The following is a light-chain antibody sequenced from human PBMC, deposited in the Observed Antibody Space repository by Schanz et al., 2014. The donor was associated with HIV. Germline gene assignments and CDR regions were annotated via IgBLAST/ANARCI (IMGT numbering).Light chain of an antibody. CDR2: DVG. V-gene: IGLV2-11*01. J-gene: IGLJ3*02. Sequence: QSALTQPRSVSGSPGQSITISCTGTSSDIGAFNFVSWYQHHPGKAPKVIIYDVGKRPSGVPDRFSGSQSGTSASLAISGLQSEDEADFYCATWDDSLEGWVFGGGTKLTVL. CDR3: ATWDDSLEGWV. CDR1: SSDIGAFNF.